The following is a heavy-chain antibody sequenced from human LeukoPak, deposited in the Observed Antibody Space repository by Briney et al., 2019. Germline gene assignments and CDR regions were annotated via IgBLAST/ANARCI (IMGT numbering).Heavy chain of an antibody. CDR3: ARAYCSSTRCSYYFDS. V-gene: IGHV3-21*01. CDR1: GFTFDSYG. Sequence: PGGSLRLFCAASGFTFDSYGMNWVRQAPGKGLEWISSISSSTYIYYADSVKGRFTISRDNAKNSLYLQMNSLRAEDTAVYYCARAYCSSTRCSYYFDSWGQGTLVTVSS. D-gene: IGHD2-2*01. J-gene: IGHJ4*02. CDR2: ISSSTYI.